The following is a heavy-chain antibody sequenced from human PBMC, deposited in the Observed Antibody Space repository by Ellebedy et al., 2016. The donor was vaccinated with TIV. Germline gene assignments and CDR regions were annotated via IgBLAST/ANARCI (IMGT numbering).Heavy chain of an antibody. CDR2: IWYDGNNK. J-gene: IGHJ4*02. D-gene: IGHD3-10*01. CDR1: GFTFSSYG. V-gene: IGHV3-33*01. Sequence: GGSLRLSXAASGFTFSSYGMHWVRQAPGKGLEWVAVIWYDGNNKYYADFVKGRFTISRDDSKNTVYLQMNSLRADDTAVYYCARDGAPYFGSGSYIYYFDYWGQGTLVTVSS. CDR3: ARDGAPYFGSGSYIYYFDY.